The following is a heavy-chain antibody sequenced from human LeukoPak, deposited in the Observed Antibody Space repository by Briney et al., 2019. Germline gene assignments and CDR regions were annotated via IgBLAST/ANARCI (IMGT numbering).Heavy chain of an antibody. CDR2: INSDGINT. V-gene: IGHV3-74*01. Sequence: GGSLRLSCAASGFTFSNYWMHWVRRAPGKGLVWVSRINSDGINTSYADSVKDRFTISRDNAKNTLNLQMNSLRAEDTAVYYCARDLGQYYDTSDNWFDPWGQGTLVTVSS. D-gene: IGHD3-22*01. J-gene: IGHJ5*02. CDR1: GFTFSNYW. CDR3: ARDLGQYYDTSDNWFDP.